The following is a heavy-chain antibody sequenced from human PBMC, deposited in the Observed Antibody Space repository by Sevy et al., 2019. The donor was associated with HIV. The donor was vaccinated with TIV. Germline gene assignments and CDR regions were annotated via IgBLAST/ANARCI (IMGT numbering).Heavy chain of an antibody. D-gene: IGHD2-21*01. J-gene: IGHJ4*02. CDR3: VKEGGGEGGDH. CDR1: GFSYSSYG. Sequence: GGSLRLSCAASGFSYSSYGMHWVRQAPGKGLEWVAYIQYDGSNKDYANTVKGRFTISRDNSKNTLDLQMNSLRVEDTAVYYCVKEGGGEGGDHWGQGTLVTVSS. V-gene: IGHV3-30*02. CDR2: IQYDGSNK.